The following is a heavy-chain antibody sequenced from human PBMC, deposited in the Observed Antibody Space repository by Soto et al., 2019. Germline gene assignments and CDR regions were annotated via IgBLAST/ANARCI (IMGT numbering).Heavy chain of an antibody. Sequence: EVQLVESGGGLVKPGGSLRLSCAASGFTFSSYSMNWVRQGPGKGLEWVSSISSSSSYIYYADSVKGRFTISRDNAKNSLYLQMNSLRAEDTAVYYCARVRTGALDYWGQGTLVTVSS. V-gene: IGHV3-21*01. J-gene: IGHJ4*02. CDR2: ISSSSSYI. D-gene: IGHD7-27*01. CDR1: GFTFSSYS. CDR3: ARVRTGALDY.